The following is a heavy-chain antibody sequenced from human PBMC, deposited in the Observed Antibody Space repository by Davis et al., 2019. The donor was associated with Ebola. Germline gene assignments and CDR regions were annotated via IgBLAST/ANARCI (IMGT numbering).Heavy chain of an antibody. V-gene: IGHV3-48*02. CDR2: ISTGGTTT. Sequence: GGSLRLSCAASGFPFSDYSMSWVRQAPGKGLEWLSYISTGGTTTYYQDSVKGRFSTSRDNAKNSLFLEMSSLRDEDTAVYYCARVNLWSRGWGMDVWGKGTTVTVSS. D-gene: IGHD2-21*01. CDR3: ARVNLWSRGWGMDV. CDR1: GFPFSDYS. J-gene: IGHJ6*03.